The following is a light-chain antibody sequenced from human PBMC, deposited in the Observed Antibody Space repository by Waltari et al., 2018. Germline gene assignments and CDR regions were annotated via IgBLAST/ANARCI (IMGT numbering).Light chain of an antibody. V-gene: IGKV1-39*01. CDR2: KAS. CDR1: ENVNNY. Sequence: DIQMTQSPSSLSASVGDRVTITCRASENVNNYLNWYQQKPGKAPKLLIYKASTLQSGVPSRFSGSGSGTDYTFTISSLQSEDVATYYCQHGYGTPHSFGQGTKVEIK. CDR3: QHGYGTPHS. J-gene: IGKJ2*03.